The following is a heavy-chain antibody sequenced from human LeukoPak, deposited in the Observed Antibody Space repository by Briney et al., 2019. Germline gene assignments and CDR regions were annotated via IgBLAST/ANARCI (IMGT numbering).Heavy chain of an antibody. CDR2: ISYDGSNK. CDR1: GFTFSSYA. D-gene: IGHD2-2*01. CDR3: AKDRHAPGRYCSSTTCFPFDS. J-gene: IGHJ5*01. V-gene: IGHV3-30*04. Sequence: PGGSLRLSCAASGFTFSSYAMSWVRQAPGKGLEWVAVISYDGSNKYYADSVKGRFTISRDNSKSTLYLQMNSLRAEDMAVYYCAKDRHAPGRYCSSTTCFPFDSWGQGTLVTVSS.